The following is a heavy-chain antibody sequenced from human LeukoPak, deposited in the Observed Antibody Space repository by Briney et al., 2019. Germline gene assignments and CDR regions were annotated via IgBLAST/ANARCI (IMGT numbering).Heavy chain of an antibody. V-gene: IGHV3-48*03. J-gene: IGHJ6*03. CDR3: ATDPDYGDYTDV. CDR1: GFTFSSYE. Sequence: PGGSLRLSCTASGFTFSSYEMNWVRQAPGKGLEWLSYITSSGFTTYYADSVKGRFAISRDNAKNSLYLQMNSLRAEDTAIYYCATDPDYGDYTDVWGKGTTVTVSS. CDR2: ITSSGFTT. D-gene: IGHD4-17*01.